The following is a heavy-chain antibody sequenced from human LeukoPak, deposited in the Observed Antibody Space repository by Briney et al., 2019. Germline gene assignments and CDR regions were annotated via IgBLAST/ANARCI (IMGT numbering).Heavy chain of an antibody. D-gene: IGHD6-13*01. CDR3: ARTGYSSRWAIDN. V-gene: IGHV5-51*01. J-gene: IGHJ4*02. Sequence: GESLKIPCKGSGYSFTSYWIGWVRQMPGKGLEWMGIIYPGDSDTRYSPSFQGQVTISADKSISTAYLQWSSLKASDTAMYYCARTGYSSRWAIDNWGQGTLVTVSS. CDR1: GYSFTSYW. CDR2: IYPGDSDT.